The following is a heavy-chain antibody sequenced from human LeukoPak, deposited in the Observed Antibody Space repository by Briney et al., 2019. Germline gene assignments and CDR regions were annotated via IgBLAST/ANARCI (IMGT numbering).Heavy chain of an antibody. V-gene: IGHV4-39*01. CDR3: AGHGGSPDWFDP. J-gene: IGHJ5*02. CDR2: LYYTGSI. Sequence: SETLSLTCTVSGGSISSSSYYWGWIRQPPGKGLEWIGNLYYTGSIYYNPSLKSRVTMSVDTSKNQFSLRLSSVTAADTAVYHCAGHGGSPDWFDPWGQGTLVIVSS. D-gene: IGHD6-19*01. CDR1: GGSISSSSYY.